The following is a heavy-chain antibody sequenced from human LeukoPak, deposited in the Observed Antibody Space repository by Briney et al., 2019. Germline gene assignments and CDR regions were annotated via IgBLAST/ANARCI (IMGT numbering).Heavy chain of an antibody. J-gene: IGHJ4*02. D-gene: IGHD1-26*01. CDR1: DGSISGNY. Sequence: SETLSLTCTVSDGSISGNYWSWIRQLPGKGLEWIGYIYYSGSTNYSPSLKSRVTISVDVSKNQFSLKLNSVTAADTAVYYCARTRSSGTCDYWGQGTLVTVSS. V-gene: IGHV4-59*01. CDR2: IYYSGST. CDR3: ARTRSSGTCDY.